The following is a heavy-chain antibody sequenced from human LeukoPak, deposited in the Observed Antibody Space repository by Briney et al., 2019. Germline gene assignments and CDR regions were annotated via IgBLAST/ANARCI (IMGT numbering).Heavy chain of an antibody. D-gene: IGHD3-3*01. CDR1: GFTFSRYT. Sequence: GGSLRLSCAASGFTFSRYTMNWVRQVPGKGLEWVSSISGTSSYRYYAESVKGRFSISRDDATNSVYLQMNSLRVEDTAVYYCARDASPYDSINWFDPWGQGTLVSVSS. V-gene: IGHV3-21*01. CDR2: ISGTSSYR. CDR3: ARDASPYDSINWFDP. J-gene: IGHJ5*02.